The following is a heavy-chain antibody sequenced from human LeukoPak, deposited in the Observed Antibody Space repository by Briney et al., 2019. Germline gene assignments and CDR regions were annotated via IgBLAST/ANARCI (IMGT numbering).Heavy chain of an antibody. CDR2: MNPKSGAT. Sequence: ASVKVSCKTSGYRFTGYYLHWVRQAPGQGLEWMGWMNPKSGATDYARKFQGRVTMTRDASISTAYMELTRLRSDDTAVYFCARGSDYDDYFYMDFWGKGTTVTVSS. CDR1: GYRFTGYY. CDR3: ARGSDYDDYFYMDF. J-gene: IGHJ6*03. V-gene: IGHV1-2*02.